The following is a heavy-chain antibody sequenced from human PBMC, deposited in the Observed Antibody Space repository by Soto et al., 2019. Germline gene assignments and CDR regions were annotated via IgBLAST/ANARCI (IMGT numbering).Heavy chain of an antibody. CDR3: ARGDGTGLHSSGWSPRF. V-gene: IGHV3-21*06. D-gene: IGHD6-13*01. CDR2: ISSGTTYS. Sequence: GGSLRLSCAASGFTFSISTMNWVRQAPGKRLEWVSSISSGTTYSYYADSVKGRFSISRDNAKSSLYLQMNSLRVDDTAVYYCARGDGTGLHSSGWSPRFWGQGTLVTVSS. J-gene: IGHJ4*02. CDR1: GFTFSIST.